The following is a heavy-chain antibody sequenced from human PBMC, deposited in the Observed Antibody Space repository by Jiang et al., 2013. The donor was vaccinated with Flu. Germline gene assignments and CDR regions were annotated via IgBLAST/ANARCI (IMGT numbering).Heavy chain of an antibody. CDR2: IYPGDSDA. CDR1: GYNFPNYW. J-gene: IGHJ4*02. CDR3: ASGPRDGYNYRGPDF. Sequence: QLVESGAEVKKPGESLKISCKASGYNFPNYWIGWVRQMPGKGLEWMGIIYPGDSDARYSPSFQGQVTFLADKSTSTAFVQWSSLKVSDTAMYYCASGPRDGYNYRGPDFWGQGTPVTVSS. D-gene: IGHD5-24*01. V-gene: IGHV5-51*03.